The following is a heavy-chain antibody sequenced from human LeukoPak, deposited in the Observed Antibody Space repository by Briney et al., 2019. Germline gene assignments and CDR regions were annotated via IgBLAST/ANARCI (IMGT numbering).Heavy chain of an antibody. CDR1: GGSISTSNYY. J-gene: IGHJ6*03. CDR3: ARAVKSGYSLPIVDYYYYMDV. D-gene: IGHD3-3*01. Sequence: NASETLSLTCTVSGGSISTSNYYWGWIRQPPGKGLEWIGNIFYSGSTYYSPSLRSRVTISLDTSRNQFSLKLSSVTAADTAVYYCARAVKSGYSLPIVDYYYYMDVWGKGTTVTISS. CDR2: IFYSGST. V-gene: IGHV4-39*07.